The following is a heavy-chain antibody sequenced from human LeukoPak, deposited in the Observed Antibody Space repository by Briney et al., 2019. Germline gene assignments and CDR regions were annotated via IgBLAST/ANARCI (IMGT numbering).Heavy chain of an antibody. D-gene: IGHD4-23*01. CDR3: ARDGGDSPGDAFDI. J-gene: IGHJ3*02. Sequence: SETLSLTCSVSGTSISSYYWSWIRQPPGKGLEWIGYIYSSGSTSYNPSLKSRVTISVDTSKNQFSLKLSSVTAADTAVYYCARDGGDSPGDAFDIWGQGTMVTVSS. CDR2: IYSSGST. V-gene: IGHV4-59*01. CDR1: GTSISSYY.